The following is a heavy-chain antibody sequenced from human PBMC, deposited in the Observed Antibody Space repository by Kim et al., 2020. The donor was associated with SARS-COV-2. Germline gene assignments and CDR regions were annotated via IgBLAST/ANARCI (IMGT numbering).Heavy chain of an antibody. CDR1: GYTFTSYG. J-gene: IGHJ5*02. CDR3: ARVPLVTIFGVVRNWFDP. Sequence: ASVKVSCKASGYTFTSYGISWVRQAPGQGLEWMGWISAYNGNTNYAQKLQGRVTMTTDTSTSTAYMELRSLRSDDTAVYYCARVPLVTIFGVVRNWFDPWGQGTLVTVSS. V-gene: IGHV1-18*01. D-gene: IGHD3-3*01. CDR2: ISAYNGNT.